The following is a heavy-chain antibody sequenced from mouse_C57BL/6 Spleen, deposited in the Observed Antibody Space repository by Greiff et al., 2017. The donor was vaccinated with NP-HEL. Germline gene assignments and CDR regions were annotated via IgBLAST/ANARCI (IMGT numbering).Heavy chain of an antibody. CDR3: ARSGDYVLKAY. J-gene: IGHJ3*01. D-gene: IGHD2-4*01. Sequence: QVQLQQSGAELVKPGASVKLSCKASGYTFTSYWMHWVKQRPGQGLEWIGMIHPNSGSTNYNEKFKSKATLTVDKSSSTAYMQLSSLTSEDSAVYYCARSGDYVLKAYWGQGTLVTVSA. CDR1: GYTFTSYW. CDR2: IHPNSGST. V-gene: IGHV1-64*01.